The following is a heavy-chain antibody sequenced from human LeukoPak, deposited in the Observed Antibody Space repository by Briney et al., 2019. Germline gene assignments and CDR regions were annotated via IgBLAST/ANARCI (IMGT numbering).Heavy chain of an antibody. J-gene: IGHJ4*02. D-gene: IGHD3-10*01. CDR3: AREGTRSSDY. Sequence: GGSLRLSCAASGFTFSRYGMHWVSQAPGKGLEWVAFIQSDGTDKYYIDSVKGRFTISRDKSKNTLYLQMNSLRVEDSAVYFCAREGTRSSDYWGQGTLVTVSS. V-gene: IGHV3-30*02. CDR2: IQSDGTDK. CDR1: GFTFSRYG.